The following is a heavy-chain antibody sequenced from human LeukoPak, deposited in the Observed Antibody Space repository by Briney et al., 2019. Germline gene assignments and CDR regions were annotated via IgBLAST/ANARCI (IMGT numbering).Heavy chain of an antibody. D-gene: IGHD3-3*01. V-gene: IGHV2-5*08. J-gene: IGHJ5*02. CDR2: IYWDDDK. CDR3: AHRISRLEWHGGWFDP. Sequence: TLSLTCTVSGGSISSYYWSWIRQPPGKALEWLALIYWDDDKRYSPSLKSRLTITKDTSKNQVVLTMTNMDPVDTATYYCAHRISRLEWHGGWFDPWGQGTLVTVSS. CDR1: GGSISSYYW.